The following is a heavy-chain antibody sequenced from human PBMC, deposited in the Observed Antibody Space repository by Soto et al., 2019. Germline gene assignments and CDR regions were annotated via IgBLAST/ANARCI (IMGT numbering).Heavy chain of an antibody. CDR1: GGSISSYY. CDR3: ARFGTTYYYYGMDV. Sequence: SEPLSLRCPVSGGSISSYYWRWIRQRPGKGLEWIGYIYYSGSTNYNPSLKSRVTISVDTSKNQFSLKLSSVTAADTAVYYCARFGTTYYYYGMDVWGQGTTVTVSS. J-gene: IGHJ6*02. D-gene: IGHD4-17*01. V-gene: IGHV4-59*01. CDR2: IYYSGST.